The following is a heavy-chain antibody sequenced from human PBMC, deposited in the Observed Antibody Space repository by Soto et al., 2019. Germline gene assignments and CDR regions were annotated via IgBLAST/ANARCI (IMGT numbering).Heavy chain of an antibody. CDR2: ISGGGINT. Sequence: LXLSCAASGFTFSSYALTWGRQAPGKGLEWVSVISGGGINTLYAYSVKGRFTISRDNSKNTLYLQMNSLRADDTAVYYCATVGRANYFDNWGQGTLVTASS. J-gene: IGHJ4*02. CDR1: GFTFSSYA. CDR3: ATVGRANYFDN. V-gene: IGHV3-23*01.